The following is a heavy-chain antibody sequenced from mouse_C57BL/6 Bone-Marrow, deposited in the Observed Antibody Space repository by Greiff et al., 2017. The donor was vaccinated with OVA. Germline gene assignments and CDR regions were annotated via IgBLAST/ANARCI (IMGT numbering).Heavy chain of an antibody. CDR3: TYYSNYEFAY. D-gene: IGHD2-5*01. CDR2: ISSGGDYI. Sequence: DVQLVESGEGLVKPGGSLKLSCAASGFTFSSYAMSWVRQTPEKRLEWVAYISSGGDYIYYADTVKGRFTISRDNARNTLYLQMSSLKSEDTAMYYCTYYSNYEFAYWGQGTLVTVSA. CDR1: GFTFSSYA. J-gene: IGHJ3*01. V-gene: IGHV5-9-1*02.